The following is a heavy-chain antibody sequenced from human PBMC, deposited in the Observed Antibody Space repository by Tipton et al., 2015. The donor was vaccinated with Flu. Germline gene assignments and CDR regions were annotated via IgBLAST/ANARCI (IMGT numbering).Heavy chain of an antibody. J-gene: IGHJ4*02. CDR2: INHSGST. CDR3: ARGGDFWSGYSPSY. CDR1: GGSFSGYY. V-gene: IGHV4-34*01. Sequence: TLSLTCAVYGGSFSGYYWSWIRQPPGKGLEWIGEINHSGSTNYNPSLKSRVTISVDPSKNQFSLKLSSVTAADTAVYYCARGGDFWSGYSPSYWGQGTLVPVSS. D-gene: IGHD3-3*01.